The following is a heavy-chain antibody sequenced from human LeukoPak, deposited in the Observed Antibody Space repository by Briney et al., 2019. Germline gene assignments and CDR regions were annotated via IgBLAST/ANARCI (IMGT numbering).Heavy chain of an antibody. CDR2: IWYDGSNK. CDR3: ARDLGVGATHIY. D-gene: IGHD1-26*01. J-gene: IGHJ4*02. CDR1: GFTFSSYG. Sequence: GGSLRLSCAASGFTFSSYGMHWVRQAPGKGLEWVAVIWYDGSNKYYADSVKGRFTISRDNSKNTLYLQMNSLRAEDTAVYYCARDLGVGATHIYWGQGTLVTVSS. V-gene: IGHV3-33*01.